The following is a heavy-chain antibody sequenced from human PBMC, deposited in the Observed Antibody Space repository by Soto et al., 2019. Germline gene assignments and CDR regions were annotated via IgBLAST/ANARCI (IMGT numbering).Heavy chain of an antibody. Sequence: PGGSLRLSCAASGFTFSSYSMNWVRQAPGKGLEWVSYISSSSSTIYYADSVKGRFTISRDNAKNSLYLQMNSLRDEDTAVYYCARDLGRYYDSSGYYEYWGQGTLVTVSS. V-gene: IGHV3-48*02. CDR3: ARDLGRYYDSSGYYEY. CDR1: GFTFSSYS. CDR2: ISSSSSTI. D-gene: IGHD3-22*01. J-gene: IGHJ4*02.